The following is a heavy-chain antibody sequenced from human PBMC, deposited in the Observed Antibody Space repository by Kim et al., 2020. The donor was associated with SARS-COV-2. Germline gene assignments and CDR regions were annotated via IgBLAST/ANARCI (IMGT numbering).Heavy chain of an antibody. CDR3: ARDALTGTTSGMDV. V-gene: IGHV6-1*01. Sequence: AVSVKSRITINPDTSKNQFSLQLNSVTPEDTAVYYCARDALTGTTSGMDVWGQGTTVTVSS. D-gene: IGHD1-7*01. J-gene: IGHJ6*02.